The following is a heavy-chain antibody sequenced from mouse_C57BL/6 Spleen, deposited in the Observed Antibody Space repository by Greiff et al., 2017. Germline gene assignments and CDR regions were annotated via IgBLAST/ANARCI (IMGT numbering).Heavy chain of an antibody. CDR1: GYTFTSYW. CDR3: TRTNYYGSSFAY. V-gene: IGHV1-5*01. Sequence: VQLQQSGTVLARPGASVKMSCKTSGYTFTSYWMHWVKQRPGRVLEWIGAIYPGNSDTSYNQKFKGKAKLTAVTSASTAYMELSSLTNEDSAVYYCTRTNYYGSSFAYWGQGTLVTVSA. J-gene: IGHJ3*01. D-gene: IGHD1-1*01. CDR2: IYPGNSDT.